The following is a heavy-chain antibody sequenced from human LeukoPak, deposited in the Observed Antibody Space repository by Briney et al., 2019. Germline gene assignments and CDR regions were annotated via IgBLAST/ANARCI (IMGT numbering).Heavy chain of an antibody. Sequence: SETLSLTRSVSGGSISSSSSYWGWIRQPPGKGLEWIGSIYYSGSSCDNPALKSRVTISVDTSKNQFSLKLSSVTAADTAVYYCARLWSTSCKGGSCPHQPNYWGQGTRVTVPS. J-gene: IGHJ4*02. D-gene: IGHD2-15*01. CDR2: IYYSGSS. CDR1: GGSISSSSSY. CDR3: ARLWSTSCKGGSCPHQPNY. V-gene: IGHV4-39*01.